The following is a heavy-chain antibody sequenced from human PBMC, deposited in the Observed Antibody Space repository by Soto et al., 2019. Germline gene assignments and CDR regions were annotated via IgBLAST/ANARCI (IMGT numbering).Heavy chain of an antibody. Sequence: QVQLVQSGGEVKKPGASVKVSCKASGYTFTTYDLSWVRQAPGRGLEWMGWISAYNGHTNYAQNLQGRVTMTTDSSTRTAYLELLSLRSDDTAVYYCPRVMCYYYHMDVWGQGTTVTVSS. V-gene: IGHV1-18*01. CDR2: ISAYNGHT. CDR1: GYTFTTYD. J-gene: IGHJ6*02. CDR3: PRVMCYYYHMDV.